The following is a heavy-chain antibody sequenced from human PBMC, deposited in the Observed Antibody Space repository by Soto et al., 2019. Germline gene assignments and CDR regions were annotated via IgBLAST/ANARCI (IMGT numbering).Heavy chain of an antibody. J-gene: IGHJ4*02. D-gene: IGHD3-16*01. CDR1: GYTFTSYY. CDR3: ARDSRGRESGPNDGGVY. Sequence: GASVKVSCKASGYTFTSYYMHWVRQAPGQGLEWMGIINPSGGSTSYAQKFQGRVTMTRVTSTSSVYMELSSLRSEDTALYYCARDSRGRESGPNDGGVYWGQGTLVTVSS. V-gene: IGHV1-46*01. CDR2: INPSGGST.